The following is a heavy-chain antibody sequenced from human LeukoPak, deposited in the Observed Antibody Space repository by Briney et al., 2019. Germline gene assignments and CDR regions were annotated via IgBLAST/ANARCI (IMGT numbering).Heavy chain of an antibody. J-gene: IGHJ4*02. Sequence: ASVKVSCKASGYTFTSYGISWVRQAPGQGLERMGWISAYNGNTNYAQKLQGRVTMTTDTSTSTAYMELRSLRSDDTAVYYCARAEVFGGATAVSPYYFDYWGQGTLVTVSS. V-gene: IGHV1-18*01. CDR3: ARAEVFGGATAVSPYYFDY. D-gene: IGHD1-26*01. CDR2: ISAYNGNT. CDR1: GYTFTSYG.